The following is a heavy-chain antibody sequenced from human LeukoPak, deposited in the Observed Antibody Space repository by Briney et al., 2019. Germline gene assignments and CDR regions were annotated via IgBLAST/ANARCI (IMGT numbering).Heavy chain of an antibody. CDR2: ISYDGSNK. CDR1: GFTFSSYG. Sequence: GGSLRLSCAASGFTFSSYGMHWVRQAPGKGLEWVAVISYDGSNKYYADSVKGRFTISRDNSKNTLYLQINSLRDEDTAVYYCANKVAHHLDSWGQGTLVTVSS. J-gene: IGHJ4*02. CDR3: ANKVAHHLDS. V-gene: IGHV3-30*18.